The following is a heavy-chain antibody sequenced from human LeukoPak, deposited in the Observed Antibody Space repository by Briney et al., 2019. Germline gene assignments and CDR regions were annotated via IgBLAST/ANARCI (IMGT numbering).Heavy chain of an antibody. V-gene: IGHV5-51*01. J-gene: IGHJ4*02. CDR1: GYSFTSYW. CDR3: ARPHSSGYYGY. D-gene: IGHD3-22*01. CDR2: IYPADSDT. Sequence: GESLKISCQGSGYSFTSYWIGWVRQMPGKGLEWMGIIYPADSDTRYNPSLQGQATISADKSISTAYQQWSSLKAPDTAMYYCARPHSSGYYGYWGQGTLVTVSS.